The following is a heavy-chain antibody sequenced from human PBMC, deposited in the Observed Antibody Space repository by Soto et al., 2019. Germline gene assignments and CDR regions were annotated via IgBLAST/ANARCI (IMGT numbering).Heavy chain of an antibody. V-gene: IGHV3-53*02. CDR2: LYSDGRT. Sequence: DVQLVETGGGLIQPGGSLRLSCAASGFIVSSSYMSWVRQAPGKGLEWVSVLYSDGRTYYADSVKGRFTISRDNSKNTLYLQMNSLSAEDTAVYYYARCSGWYGQCYFDCWGQGTLVTVSS. J-gene: IGHJ4*02. CDR1: GFIVSSSY. CDR3: ARCSGWYGQCYFDC. D-gene: IGHD6-13*01.